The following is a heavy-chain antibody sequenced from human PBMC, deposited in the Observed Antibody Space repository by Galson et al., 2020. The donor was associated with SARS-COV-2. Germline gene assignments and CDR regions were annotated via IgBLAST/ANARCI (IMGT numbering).Heavy chain of an antibody. CDR3: ARLGLAARRGYYYYGMDV. CDR2: INPSGGST. Sequence: ASVKVSCKASGYTFTSYYMHWVRQAPGQGLEWMGIINPSGGSTSYPQKFQGRVTMTRDTSTSTVYMELSSLRSEDTAVYYCARLGLAARRGYYYYGMDVWGQGTTVTVSS. D-gene: IGHD6-6*01. V-gene: IGHV1-46*01. CDR1: GYTFTSYY. J-gene: IGHJ6*02.